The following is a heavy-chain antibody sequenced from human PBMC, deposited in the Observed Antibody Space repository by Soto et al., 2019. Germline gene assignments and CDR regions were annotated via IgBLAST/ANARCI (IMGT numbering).Heavy chain of an antibody. Sequence: PSETLSLTCAVYGGSFSGYYWSWIRQPPGKGLEWIGEINHSGSTNYNPSLKSRVTISVDTSKNQFSLKLSSVTAANTAVYYCARGDHYDSSGYPFGYWGQGTLVTVSS. CDR3: ARGDHYDSSGYPFGY. V-gene: IGHV4-34*01. CDR2: INHSGST. CDR1: GGSFSGYY. D-gene: IGHD3-22*01. J-gene: IGHJ4*02.